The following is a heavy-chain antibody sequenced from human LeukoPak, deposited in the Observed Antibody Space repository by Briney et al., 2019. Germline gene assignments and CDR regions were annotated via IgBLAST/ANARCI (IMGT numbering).Heavy chain of an antibody. CDR2: ISHSGST. CDR3: AAVTTGY. Sequence: SETLSLTCAVYGGSFSGYYWNWIRQPPGKGLEWIGEISHSGSTNYSPSLKSRVTISLDASKNQFSLKVNSGTAADTAVYYCAAVTTGYWGPGTLVTVSS. CDR1: GGSFSGYY. D-gene: IGHD4-17*01. J-gene: IGHJ4*02. V-gene: IGHV4-34*01.